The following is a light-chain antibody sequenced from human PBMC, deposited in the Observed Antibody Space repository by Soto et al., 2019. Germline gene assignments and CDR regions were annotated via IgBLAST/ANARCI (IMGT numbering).Light chain of an antibody. CDR2: GAS. J-gene: IGKJ4*02. Sequence: EVVMTQSPATLSVSPGDRATLSCRASQNVNTNLAWYQQQPGQAPRLLIFGASTWATGIPARFSGSGSGTEFTLTISSLQPEDFAVYHCQQYNNWPLTFGGGTKVDIK. CDR3: QQYNNWPLT. V-gene: IGKV3-15*01. CDR1: QNVNTN.